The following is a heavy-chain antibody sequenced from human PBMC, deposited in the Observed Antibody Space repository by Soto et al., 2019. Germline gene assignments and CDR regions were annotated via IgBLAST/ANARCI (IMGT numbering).Heavy chain of an antibody. D-gene: IGHD3-10*01. CDR2: IVPVLGVP. CDR3: GRDRHAYGSGSTIDN. V-gene: IGHV1-69*04. Sequence: QVQMVQSGAEVMKPGSSVKVSCMPSGGAFSTYPLSWVRQAPGQGLEWMGRIVPVLGVPNYAQRFQGRVTMTADKDTNTAYLELSSLRFEDTAVYYCGRDRHAYGSGSTIDNWGQGTLVTVSS. J-gene: IGHJ4*02. CDR1: GGAFSTYP.